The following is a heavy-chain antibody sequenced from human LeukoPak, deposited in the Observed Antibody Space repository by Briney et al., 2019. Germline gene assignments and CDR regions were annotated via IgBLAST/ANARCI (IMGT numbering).Heavy chain of an antibody. D-gene: IGHD3-3*01. CDR1: GFTFSSYG. CDR3: ASVSGYYIGYFDY. CDR2: IWYDGSNK. J-gene: IGHJ4*02. V-gene: IGHV3-33*01. Sequence: PGRSLRLSCAASGFTFSSYGMHWVRQAPGKGLGWVAVIWYDGSNKYYADSVKGRFTISRDNSKNTLYLQMNSLRAEDTAVYYCASVSGYYIGYFDYWGQGTLVTVSS.